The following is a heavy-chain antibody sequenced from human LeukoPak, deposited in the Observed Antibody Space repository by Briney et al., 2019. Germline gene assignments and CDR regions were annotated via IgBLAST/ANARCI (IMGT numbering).Heavy chain of an antibody. D-gene: IGHD1-26*01. V-gene: IGHV1-69*13. J-gene: IGHJ4*02. CDR3: ARYVRSGSYYGFDY. Sequence: GASVKVSCKASGGTFSSYAISWVRQAPGQGLEWMGGIIPIFGTANYAQKFQGRVTITADESTSTAYMELSSLRSEDTAVYYCARYVRSGSYYGFDYWGQGTLVTVSS. CDR2: IIPIFGTA. CDR1: GGTFSSYA.